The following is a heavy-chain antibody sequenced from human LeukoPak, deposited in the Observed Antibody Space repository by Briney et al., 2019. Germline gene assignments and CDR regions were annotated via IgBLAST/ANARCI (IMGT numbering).Heavy chain of an antibody. CDR2: INPSGGST. V-gene: IGHV1-46*01. J-gene: IGHJ3*02. CDR3: HITMVRGDAFDI. D-gene: IGHD3-10*01. CDR1: GYTFTSYY. Sequence: ASVKVSCKASGYTFTSYYMHWVRQAPGQGLEWMGIINPSGGSTSYAQKFQCRVTMTRDMSTSTVYMELSSLRSEDTAVYYCHITMVRGDAFDIWGQGTMVTVSS.